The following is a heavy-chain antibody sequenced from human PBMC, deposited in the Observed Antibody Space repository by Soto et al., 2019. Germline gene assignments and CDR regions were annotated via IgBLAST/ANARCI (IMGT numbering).Heavy chain of an antibody. CDR2: IVHPSGTA. J-gene: IGHJ5*02. V-gene: IGHV1-69*01. CDR1: GGTLSSYS. Sequence: QVQLVQSGAEVKKPGSSVKVSCKASGGTLSSYSISWVRQAPGQGLEWMVGIVHPSGTATYAQKFQGRVTITATASTSTDSMELTSLSSADTAVYYCAGDKYHLLYNWFDPWGQGTLVTVSS. D-gene: IGHD2-2*01. CDR3: AGDKYHLLYNWFDP.